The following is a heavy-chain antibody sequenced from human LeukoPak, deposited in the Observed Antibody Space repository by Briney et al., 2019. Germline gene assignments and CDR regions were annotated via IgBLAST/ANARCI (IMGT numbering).Heavy chain of an antibody. D-gene: IGHD6-19*01. CDR2: INPNSGGT. CDR3: ARDRGIAVAGTGLGY. V-gene: IGHV1-2*02. CDR1: GYTFTSYY. J-gene: IGHJ4*02. Sequence: ASVKVSCKASGYTFTSYYIHWVRRAPGQGLEWMGIINPNSGGTNYAQKFQGRVTMTRDTSIRTAYMELSRLRSDDTAVYYCARDRGIAVAGTGLGYWGQGTLVTVSS.